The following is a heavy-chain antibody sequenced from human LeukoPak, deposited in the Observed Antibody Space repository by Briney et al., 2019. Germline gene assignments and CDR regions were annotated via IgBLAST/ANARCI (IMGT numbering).Heavy chain of an antibody. V-gene: IGHV4-59*08. CDR3: ARHSSSWYPDY. Sequence: SETLSLTCTVSGGSIRSYYWSWIRQPPGKGREWIGYIHYTGSTNYNPPLKSRVTISVDTSKNQFSLQLSSVTATDTAVYFCARHSSSWYPDYWGQGTLVTVSS. CDR2: IHYTGST. D-gene: IGHD6-13*01. CDR1: GGSIRSYY. J-gene: IGHJ4*02.